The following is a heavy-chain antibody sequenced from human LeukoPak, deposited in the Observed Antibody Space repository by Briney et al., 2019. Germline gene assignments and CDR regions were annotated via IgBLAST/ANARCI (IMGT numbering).Heavy chain of an antibody. V-gene: IGHV3-48*01. CDR2: IGYSSSTI. Sequence: PGGSLRLSCAASGFTFSSYSMNWARQAPGKGLEWVSYIGYSSSTIYYADSVKGRFTISRDNAKNSLYLQMDSLRAEDTAVYYCARDRLHYGEYEKTFDYWGQGTLVTVSS. CDR1: GFTFSSYS. CDR3: ARDRLHYGEYEKTFDY. D-gene: IGHD4-17*01. J-gene: IGHJ4*02.